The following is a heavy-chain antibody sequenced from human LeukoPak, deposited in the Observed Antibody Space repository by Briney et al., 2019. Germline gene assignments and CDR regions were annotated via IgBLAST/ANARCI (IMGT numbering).Heavy chain of an antibody. V-gene: IGHV3-43*02. CDR1: LFTFDDYA. J-gene: IGHJ5*02. D-gene: IGHD3-10*01. CDR3: AKDVLHYGSGKIDP. Sequence: GGSLRLSCADSLFTFDDYAMHWVRQAPGKGLEWVSLISGDGGSTYYADSVKGRFTISRDNSKNSLYLQMNSLRTEDTALYYCAKDVLHYGSGKIDPWGQGTLVTVS. CDR2: ISGDGGST.